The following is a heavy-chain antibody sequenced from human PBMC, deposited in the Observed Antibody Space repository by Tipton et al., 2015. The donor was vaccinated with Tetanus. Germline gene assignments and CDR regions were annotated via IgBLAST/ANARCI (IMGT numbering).Heavy chain of an antibody. D-gene: IGHD1-14*01. J-gene: IGHJ4*02. CDR2: IYYSGST. V-gene: IGHV4-61*01. Sequence: TLSLTCSVSGASIKNSPYFWNWIRHSPGKGLEWIGYIYYSGSTNYNPSLKSRVTISVDTSKNRFSLKLSSVTAADTAVYYCARGTGDYWGQGTLVTVSS. CDR1: GASIKNSPYF. CDR3: ARGTGDY.